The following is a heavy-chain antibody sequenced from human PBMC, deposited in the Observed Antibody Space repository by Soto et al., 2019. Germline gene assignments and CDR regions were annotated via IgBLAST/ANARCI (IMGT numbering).Heavy chain of an antibody. J-gene: IGHJ5*02. Sequence: QVQLQESGPGLVKPSETLSLTCTVSGGSISSYYWSWIRQPPGKGLEWIGYIYYSGSTNYNPFLKSRVTISVDTSKNQFSLKLSSVTAADTAVYYCARSGWSGYSNWFDPWGQGTLVTVSS. V-gene: IGHV4-59*01. CDR3: ARSGWSGYSNWFDP. CDR1: GGSISSYY. CDR2: IYYSGST. D-gene: IGHD3-3*01.